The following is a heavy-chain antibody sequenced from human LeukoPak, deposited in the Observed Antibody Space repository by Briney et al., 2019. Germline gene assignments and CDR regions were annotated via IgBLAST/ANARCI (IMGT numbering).Heavy chain of an antibody. V-gene: IGHV3-74*01. CDR2: IKGDGTST. J-gene: IGHJ4*02. D-gene: IGHD6-13*01. CDR3: ARDGLAAAADY. CDR1: GFTFSNYW. Sequence: GGSLRLSCAASGFTFSNYWMNWVRQAPGKGLVWVSHIKGDGTSTNYADSVKGRFTISRDNAKNTLFLQMNSLRAEDTAVYYCARDGLAAAADYWGQGTLVTVSS.